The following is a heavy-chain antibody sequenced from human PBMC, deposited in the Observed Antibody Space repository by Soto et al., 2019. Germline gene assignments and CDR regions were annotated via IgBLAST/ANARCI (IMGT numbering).Heavy chain of an antibody. CDR1: GFTFSSYS. CDR3: ARDRYCSGGSCYAARDAFDI. V-gene: IGHV3-21*01. CDR2: ISSSSSYI. J-gene: IGHJ3*02. Sequence: EVQLVESGGGLVKPGGSLRLSCAASGFTFSSYSMNWVRQAPGKGLEWVSSISSSSSYIYYADSVKGRFTISRDNAKNSLYLQMNSLRAEDTAVYYCARDRYCSGGSCYAARDAFDIWCQGTMVTVSS. D-gene: IGHD2-15*01.